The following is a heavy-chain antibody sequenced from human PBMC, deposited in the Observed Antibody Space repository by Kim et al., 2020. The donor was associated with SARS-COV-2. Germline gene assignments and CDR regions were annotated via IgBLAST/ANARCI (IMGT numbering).Heavy chain of an antibody. Sequence: VKGRFTISSDNSKNTLYLQMNSLRAEDTAVYYCAKIYLDYYGSGSYDFDYWGQGTLVTVSS. CDR3: AKIYLDYYGSGSYDFDY. D-gene: IGHD3-10*01. V-gene: IGHV3-23*01. J-gene: IGHJ4*02.